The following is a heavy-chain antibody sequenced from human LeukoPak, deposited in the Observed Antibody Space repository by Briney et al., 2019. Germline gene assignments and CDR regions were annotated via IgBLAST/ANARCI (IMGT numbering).Heavy chain of an antibody. D-gene: IGHD2-15*01. J-gene: IGHJ4*02. CDR2: IRGDGGDK. Sequence: PGGSLRLSWAAAGFTFTSQWMGWVRQAAGKGREWGANIRGDGGDKYYVESVKGRFTISRDNAKNSVYLQMNSLRGEDTAVYYCARDIDPANGDWGQGTLVTVSS. CDR3: ARDIDPANGD. CDR1: GFTFTSQW. V-gene: IGHV3-7*01.